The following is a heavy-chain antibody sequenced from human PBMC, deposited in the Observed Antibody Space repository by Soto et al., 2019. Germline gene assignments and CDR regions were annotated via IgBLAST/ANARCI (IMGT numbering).Heavy chain of an antibody. CDR2: IYYSGST. J-gene: IGHJ5*02. CDR3: ARDQAYCTNGVCYTGDWSVP. Sequence: LSLTCTVSGGSVSSGSYYWSWIRQPPGKGLEWIGYIYYSGSTNYNPSLKSRVTISVDTSKNQFSLKLSSVTAADTAVYYCARDQAYCTNGVCYTGDWSVPWGPGTLVT. CDR1: GGSVSSGSYY. V-gene: IGHV4-61*01. D-gene: IGHD2-8*01.